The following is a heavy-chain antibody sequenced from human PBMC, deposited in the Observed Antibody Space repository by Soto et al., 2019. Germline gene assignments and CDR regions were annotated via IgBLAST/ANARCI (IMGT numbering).Heavy chain of an antibody. D-gene: IGHD2-8*01. CDR1: GFTFSNAW. Sequence: EVQLVESGGGLVKPGGSLRLSCAASGFTFSNAWMNWVRQAPGKGLEWVGRIKSKTDVGTTDYAAPVKGRFTISRDDSKNTLYLQMNSLKTEDTAVYYCTTEYCTNGVCPYYYYYGMDVWGQGTTVTVSS. CDR3: TTEYCTNGVCPYYYYYGMDV. V-gene: IGHV3-15*07. CDR2: IKSKTDVGTT. J-gene: IGHJ6*02.